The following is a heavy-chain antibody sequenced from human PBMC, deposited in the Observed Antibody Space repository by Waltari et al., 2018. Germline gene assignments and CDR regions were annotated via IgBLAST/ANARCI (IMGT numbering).Heavy chain of an antibody. CDR2: IIPTFGTA. CDR1: GGTFSSYA. D-gene: IGHD2-15*01. V-gene: IGHV1-69*05. Sequence: QVQLGQSGAEVQKPGSSVKVSCKASGGTFSSYAISWVRQAPGQGLEWMGGIIPTFGTANYAQKFQGRFTITTDESTSTAYMELSSRRSEDTALYYCVVGYCSGSSCYAYYYYGMDVWGQGTTVTVSS. J-gene: IGHJ6*02. CDR3: VVGYCSGSSCYAYYYYGMDV.